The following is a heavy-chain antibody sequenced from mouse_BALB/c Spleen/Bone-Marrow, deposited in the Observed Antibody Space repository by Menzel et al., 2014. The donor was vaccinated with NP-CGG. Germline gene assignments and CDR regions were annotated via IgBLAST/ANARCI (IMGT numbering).Heavy chain of an antibody. Sequence: DVQLQESGGGLVQPGGSLGLSCATSGFTFSDFYMEWVRQPPGKRLEWIAASRNKANDYTTEYSASLKGRFIVSRDTSQSILYLQMNALRAEDTAIYYCARDTGTRAMDYWGQGTSVTVSS. D-gene: IGHD4-1*01. J-gene: IGHJ4*01. CDR3: ARDTGTRAMDY. CDR2: SRNKANDYTT. CDR1: GFTFSDFY. V-gene: IGHV7-1*02.